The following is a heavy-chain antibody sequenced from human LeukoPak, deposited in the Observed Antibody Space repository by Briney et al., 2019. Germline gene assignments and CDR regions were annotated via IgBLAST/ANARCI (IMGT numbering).Heavy chain of an antibody. CDR3: ARDHCSSTSCPLNWFDP. CDR1: GYTFTSYG. CDR2: ISAYNGNT. V-gene: IGHV1-18*01. D-gene: IGHD2-2*01. J-gene: IGHJ5*02. Sequence: WASVTVSCTASGYTFTSYGISWVRQAPGQGLEWMGWISAYNGNTNYAQKLQGRVTMTTDTSTSTAYMELRSLRSDDTAVYYCARDHCSSTSCPLNWFDPWGQGTLVTVSS.